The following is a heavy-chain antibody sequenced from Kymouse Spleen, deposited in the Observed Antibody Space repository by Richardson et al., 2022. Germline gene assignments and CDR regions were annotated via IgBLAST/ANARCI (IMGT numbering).Heavy chain of an antibody. CDR2: ISYDGSNK. D-gene: IGHD3-10*01. V-gene: IGHV3-30*18. J-gene: IGHJ4*02. CDR1: GFTFSSYG. CDR3: AKDLWFGESFFDY. Sequence: QVQLVESGGGVVQPGRSLRLSCAASGFTFSSYGMHWVRQAPGKGLEWVAVISYDGSNKYYADSVKGRFTISRDNSKNTLYLQMNSLRAEDTAVYYCAKDLWFGESFFDYWGQGTLVTVSS.